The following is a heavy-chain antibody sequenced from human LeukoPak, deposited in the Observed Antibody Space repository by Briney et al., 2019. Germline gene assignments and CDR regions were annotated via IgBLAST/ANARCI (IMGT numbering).Heavy chain of an antibody. CDR1: GGSISSSSYY. CDR2: IYYSGST. Sequence: SETLSLTCTVSGGSISSSSYYWGWIRQPPGKGLEWIGSIYYSGSTYYNPSLKSRVTISVDTSKNQFSLKLSSVTAADTAVYYCARDSGSSRNFDYWGQGTLVTVSS. J-gene: IGHJ4*02. CDR3: ARDSGSSRNFDY. D-gene: IGHD1-26*01. V-gene: IGHV4-39*07.